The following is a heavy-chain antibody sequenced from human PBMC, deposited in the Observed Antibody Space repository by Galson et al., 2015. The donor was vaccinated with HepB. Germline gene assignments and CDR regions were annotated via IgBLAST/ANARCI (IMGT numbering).Heavy chain of an antibody. V-gene: IGHV3-30-3*01. CDR2: ISYDGSNK. J-gene: IGHJ4*02. D-gene: IGHD2-2*01. Sequence: SLRLSCAASGFTFSIYAMHWVRQAPGTGLEWVAVISYDGSNKYYADSVKGRFTISRDNSKNTLYLQMNSLRTEDTAVYYCARDLRYCTSTSCYFEYYFDYWGQGTLVTVSS. CDR1: GFTFSIYA. CDR3: ARDLRYCTSTSCYFEYYFDY.